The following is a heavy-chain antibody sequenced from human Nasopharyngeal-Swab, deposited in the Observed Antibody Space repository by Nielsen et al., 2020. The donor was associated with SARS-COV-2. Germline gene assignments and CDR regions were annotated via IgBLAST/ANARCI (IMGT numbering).Heavy chain of an antibody. V-gene: IGHV3-9*01. CDR1: GFPFDDYA. D-gene: IGHD3-3*01. CDR3: AKAYYDFWSGYRIYGMDV. J-gene: IGHJ6*02. Sequence: GGSLRLSCAASGFPFDDYAMHWVRQAPGKGLEWVSGISWNSGSIGYADSVKGRFTISRDNAKNSLYLQMNSLRAEDTALYYCAKAYYDFWSGYRIYGMDVWGQGTTVTVSS. CDR2: ISWNSGSI.